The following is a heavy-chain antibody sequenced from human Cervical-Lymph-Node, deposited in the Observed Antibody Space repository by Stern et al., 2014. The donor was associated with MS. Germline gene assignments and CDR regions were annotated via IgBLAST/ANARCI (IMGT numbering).Heavy chain of an antibody. CDR1: GGTFSTYT. CDR2: IVPVFPAT. D-gene: IGHD3-16*01. V-gene: IGHV1-69*01. J-gene: IGHJ4*02. Sequence: QVQLVQSGAEVKKPGSSVKVSCKASGGTFSTYTFSWVRQAPGQGLEWMGGIVPVFPATNYAHKFKGRVTISADASTSTAYLDLTSLILEDTAVYYCATGGSRCFDYWGQGTLVTVSS. CDR3: ATGGSRCFDY.